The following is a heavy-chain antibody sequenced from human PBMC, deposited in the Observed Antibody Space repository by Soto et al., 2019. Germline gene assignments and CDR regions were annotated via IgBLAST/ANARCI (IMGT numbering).Heavy chain of an antibody. J-gene: IGHJ4*02. Sequence: QVTLKESGPVLVKPTETLTLTCTVSGFALSNARMGVSWIRQPPGEALEWLAHIFSNDEKSYSTSLKSRHTIYYDTSKSQVVLTMTNMDPVDTATYFCTRMLKGSYDFDYWGQGTLVTVSS. CDR2: IFSNDEK. CDR1: GFALSNARMG. V-gene: IGHV2-26*01. D-gene: IGHD5-12*01. CDR3: TRMLKGSYDFDY.